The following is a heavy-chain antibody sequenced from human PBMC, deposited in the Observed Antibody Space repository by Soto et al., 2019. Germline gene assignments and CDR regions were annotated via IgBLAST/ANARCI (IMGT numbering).Heavy chain of an antibody. V-gene: IGHV1-46*01. J-gene: IGHJ4*02. CDR2: INPSSGST. D-gene: IGHD6-13*01. Sequence: ASVKVSCKASGYTFTSYAMHWVRQAPGQRLEWMGIINPSSGSTNYAQKFQGRVTMATDTSTSTVYMEVSSLRSEDSAMYYCARVFSPYSSRWTYDYWGQGTPVTVPS. CDR1: GYTFTSYA. CDR3: ARVFSPYSSRWTYDY.